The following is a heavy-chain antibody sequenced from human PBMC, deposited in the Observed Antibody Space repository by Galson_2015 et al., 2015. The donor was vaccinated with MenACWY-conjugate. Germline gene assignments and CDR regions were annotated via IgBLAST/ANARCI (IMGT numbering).Heavy chain of an antibody. Sequence: SVKVSCKASGGTFSSYTISWVRQAPGQGLEWMGRIIPILGIANYAQKFQGRVTITADKSTSTAYMELSSLRSEDTAVYYCARLIIDDIGDYWGQGTLVTVSS. V-gene: IGHV1-69*02. CDR3: ARLIIDDIGDY. J-gene: IGHJ4*02. D-gene: IGHD3-10*01. CDR2: IIPILGIA. CDR1: GGTFSSYT.